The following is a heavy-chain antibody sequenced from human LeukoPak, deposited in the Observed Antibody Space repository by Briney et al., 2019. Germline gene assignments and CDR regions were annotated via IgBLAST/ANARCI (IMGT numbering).Heavy chain of an antibody. D-gene: IGHD6-13*01. CDR1: GYTFIGYY. V-gene: IGHV1-2*02. Sequence: GASVKVSCKASGYTFIGYYMHWVRQAPGQGLEWMGWINPNSGDTNYAQKFQDRVTMTRDTSIGAAYMELSRLRSDDTAMYFCARDRSGGAASVYYWGQGTLVIVSS. J-gene: IGHJ4*02. CDR2: INPNSGDT. CDR3: ARDRSGGAASVYY.